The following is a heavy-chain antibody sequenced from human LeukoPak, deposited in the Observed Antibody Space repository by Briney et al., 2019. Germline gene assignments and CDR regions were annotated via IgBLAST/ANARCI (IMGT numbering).Heavy chain of an antibody. Sequence: SETLSLTCTVSGGSINNYYWSWIRQSPGKGLEWIGSIHYGGSTNYNPSLKSRVTISIDTSKNQFSLKLSSVTAADTAVYYCARPDSSTWKFVYWGQGTLVTVSS. CDR1: GGSINNYY. CDR2: IHYGGST. D-gene: IGHD6-13*01. CDR3: ARPDSSTWKFVY. V-gene: IGHV4-59*08. J-gene: IGHJ4*02.